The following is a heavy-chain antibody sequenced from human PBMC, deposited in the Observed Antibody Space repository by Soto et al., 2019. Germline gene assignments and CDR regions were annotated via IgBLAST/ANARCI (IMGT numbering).Heavy chain of an antibody. CDR3: ARVAPIVVVPAAISADY. CDR1: GYTFTSYA. V-gene: IGHV1-3*01. CDR2: INAGNGNT. Sequence: ASVKVSCKASGYTFTSYAMHWLRQAPGQRLEWMGWINAGNGNTKYSQKFQGRVTITRDTSASTAYMELSSLRSEDTAVYYCARVAPIVVVPAAISADYWGQGTLVTVSS. J-gene: IGHJ4*02. D-gene: IGHD2-2*01.